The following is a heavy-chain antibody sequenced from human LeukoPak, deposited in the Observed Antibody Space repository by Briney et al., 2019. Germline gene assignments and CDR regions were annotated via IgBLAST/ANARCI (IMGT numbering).Heavy chain of an antibody. J-gene: IGHJ2*01. Sequence: GGSLRLSRAASGFTVSSYYMSWVRQAPGKGLEWVSVIYSGGTTHYADSVRGRFTISRDNSKNTLYLQMNSLRAEDTAVYYCARDFYGSGSHRYFDLWGRGTLVTVSS. CDR1: GFTVSSYY. V-gene: IGHV3-53*01. CDR3: ARDFYGSGSHRYFDL. CDR2: IYSGGTT. D-gene: IGHD3-10*01.